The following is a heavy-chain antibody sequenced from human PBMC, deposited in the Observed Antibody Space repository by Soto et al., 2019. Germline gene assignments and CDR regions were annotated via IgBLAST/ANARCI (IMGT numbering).Heavy chain of an antibody. CDR2: ITTSNAYI. Sequence: EVQLVESGGGLVKPGGSLRLSCAASGFTFNTYDMNWVRQAPGKGLEWVSSITTSNAYIYYADSLKGRITISRDNANNSLFLQMNSLTSEDTAVYYCVRSGTARLLRHSWFDTWGQGTLVTVSS. V-gene: IGHV3-21*01. D-gene: IGHD2-21*01. CDR1: GFTFNTYD. J-gene: IGHJ5*02. CDR3: VRSGTARLLRHSWFDT.